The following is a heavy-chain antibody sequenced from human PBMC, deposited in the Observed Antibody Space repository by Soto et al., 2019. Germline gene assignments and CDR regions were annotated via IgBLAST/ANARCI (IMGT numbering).Heavy chain of an antibody. CDR1: GGIFSTYA. V-gene: IGHV1-69*01. CDR3: ARDRDDYGSGNYYNRIDF. Sequence: QVQLVQSGAEVKKPGSSVKVSCKASGGIFSTYAISWLRQAPGQGLEWMGGIIPIFGTPSYAQRFQGRVTITADESTSTAYMELSRLRSEDTAVYYCARDRDDYGSGNYYNRIDFWGQGTLVTFSS. D-gene: IGHD3-10*01. CDR2: IIPIFGTP. J-gene: IGHJ4*02.